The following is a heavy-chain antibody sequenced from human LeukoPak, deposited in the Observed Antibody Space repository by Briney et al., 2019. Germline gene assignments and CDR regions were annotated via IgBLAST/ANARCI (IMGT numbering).Heavy chain of an antibody. J-gene: IGHJ4*02. D-gene: IGHD3-10*01. CDR1: GFTFSSYA. CDR2: ISGSGGST. CDR3: AKDRETFGTRRSGFFDY. Sequence: PGGSLRLSCAASGFTFSSYAMSWVRQAPGKGLEWVSAISGSGGSTYYADSVKGRFTISRDNSKNTLYLQMNSLRAEDTAVYYCAKDRETFGTRRSGFFDYWGQGTLVTVSS. V-gene: IGHV3-23*01.